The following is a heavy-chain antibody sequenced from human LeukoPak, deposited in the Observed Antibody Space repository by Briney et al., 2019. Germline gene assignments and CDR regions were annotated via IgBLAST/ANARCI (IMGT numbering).Heavy chain of an antibody. CDR2: ISSSSSST. V-gene: IGHV3-21*01. D-gene: IGHD5-12*01. Sequence: PGGSLRLSCAASGFTFSTYTMNWVRQAPGKGLEWVSSISSSSSSTYHADSVKGRFTISRDNANNSLYLQMNSLRVEDTAVYYCARDGMGSGYDFDYWGQGTLVSVSS. J-gene: IGHJ4*02. CDR1: GFTFSTYT. CDR3: ARDGMGSGYDFDY.